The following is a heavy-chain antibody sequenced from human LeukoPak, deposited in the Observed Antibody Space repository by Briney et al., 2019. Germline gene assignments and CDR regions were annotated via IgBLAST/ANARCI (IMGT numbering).Heavy chain of an antibody. CDR1: GFTFSNYW. CDR3: ARAGAGDYIGWHFDY. CDR2: IKKDGSKR. J-gene: IGHJ4*02. V-gene: IGHV3-7*01. D-gene: IGHD4-17*01. Sequence: PGGSLRLPCSTSGFTFSNYWMNWVRQAPGKGLEWVANIKKDGSKRYYVDSVEGRFTISRDNAKNSLYLQMNSLRAEDTAVYYCARAGAGDYIGWHFDYWGQGTLVTVSS.